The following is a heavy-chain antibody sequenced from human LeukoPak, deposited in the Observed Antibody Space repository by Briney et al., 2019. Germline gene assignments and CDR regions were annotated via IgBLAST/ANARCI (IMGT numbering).Heavy chain of an antibody. D-gene: IGHD6-19*01. Sequence: PGVSRRLSCAVNGFTFRSDAMSWVRQAPGKGLEWVSVISGSGGSTYYADSVKGRFTISRDNSKSTLYLQMNSLRAEDTAVYYCAKVRSGWSPFDYWGQGTLVTVSS. CDR2: ISGSGGST. CDR1: GFTFRSDA. CDR3: AKVRSGWSPFDY. J-gene: IGHJ4*02. V-gene: IGHV3-23*01.